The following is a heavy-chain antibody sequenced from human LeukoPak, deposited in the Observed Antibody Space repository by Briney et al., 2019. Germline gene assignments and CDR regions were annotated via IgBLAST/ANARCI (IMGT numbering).Heavy chain of an antibody. CDR2: FDPEDGET. CDR1: GYTLTELS. J-gene: IGHJ5*02. CDR3: ATVYDFWSGYGTKNWFDP. V-gene: IGHV1-24*01. D-gene: IGHD3-3*01. Sequence: ASVKVSCKASGYTLTELSMHWVRQAPGKGLEWIGGFDPEDGETIYAQKFQGRVTMTEDTSTDTAYMELSSLRSEDTAVYYCATVYDFWSGYGTKNWFDPWGQGTLVTVSS.